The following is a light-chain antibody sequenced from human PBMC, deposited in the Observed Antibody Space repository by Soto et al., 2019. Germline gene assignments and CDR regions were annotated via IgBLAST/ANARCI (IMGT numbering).Light chain of an antibody. Sequence: EVVLTQSPGTLSLSPGERATLSCRASQSVSGSYLAWYQQKPGQAPRLLIYGASSRATGIPDRFSGTGSGTDFTLTISRLEPEHFAVYYCQQYGSSRRTFGQGTKVDI. J-gene: IGKJ1*01. V-gene: IGKV3-20*01. CDR1: QSVSGSY. CDR2: GAS. CDR3: QQYGSSRRT.